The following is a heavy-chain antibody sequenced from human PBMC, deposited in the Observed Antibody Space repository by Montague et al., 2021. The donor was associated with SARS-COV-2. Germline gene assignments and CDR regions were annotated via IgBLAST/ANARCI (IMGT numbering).Heavy chain of an antibody. CDR2: INHRGSS. J-gene: IGHJ4*02. Sequence: SETLSLTCAVSGGSFSDFLYNWIRQPPGKGLEWIADINHRGSSHYNPSFRSRVTLSVDTSRNQFSLNLRSVTAADTAVYYCARAFGQRGDLGSSGWPKFPFDHWGQGTLVTVSS. V-gene: IGHV4-34*01. CDR1: GGSFSDFL. D-gene: IGHD6-19*01. CDR3: ARAFGQRGDLGSSGWPKFPFDH.